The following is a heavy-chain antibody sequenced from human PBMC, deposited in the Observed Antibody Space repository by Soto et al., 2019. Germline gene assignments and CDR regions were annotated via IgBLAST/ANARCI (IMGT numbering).Heavy chain of an antibody. CDR3: EIVTVTSWFDP. V-gene: IGHV1-2*02. D-gene: IGHD4-17*01. CDR1: GYTFTANY. CDR2: INSNSGGT. Sequence: GSSVNVSCKASGYTFTANYIRWVRQAPGQGLEWMGWINSNSGGTKYAQNFQGRVTLTRDTSISTVYLDLSRLISDDTAVYYCEIVTVTSWFDPGGQGTLIGLSS. J-gene: IGHJ5*02.